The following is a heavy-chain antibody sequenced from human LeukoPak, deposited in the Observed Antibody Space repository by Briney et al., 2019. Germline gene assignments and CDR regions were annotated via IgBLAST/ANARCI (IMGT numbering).Heavy chain of an antibody. CDR1: GYTFTGYY. CDR3: ARERGSGWYQTSYGMDV. D-gene: IGHD6-19*01. J-gene: IGHJ6*02. Sequence: ASVKVSCKASGYTFTGYYMHWVRQAPGQGLEWMGWINPNSGGTNYAQKFQGWVTMTRDTSISTAYMELNRLRSDDTAVYYCARERGSGWYQTSYGMDVWGQGTTVTVSS. CDR2: INPNSGGT. V-gene: IGHV1-2*04.